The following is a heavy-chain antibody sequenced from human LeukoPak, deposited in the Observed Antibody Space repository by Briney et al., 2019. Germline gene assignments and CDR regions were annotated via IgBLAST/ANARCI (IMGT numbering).Heavy chain of an antibody. J-gene: IGHJ6*03. D-gene: IGHD6-19*01. CDR1: GFPFSSYG. Sequence: GGSLRLSCAASGFPFSSYGMHWVRPAPGKGLEWVAFIRYDGSNKYYADSVKGRFTISRDNSKNTLYLQMNSLRAEDTAVYYCAKEMGSGWYTGSYYMDVWGKGTTVTISS. V-gene: IGHV3-30*02. CDR2: IRYDGSNK. CDR3: AKEMGSGWYTGSYYMDV.